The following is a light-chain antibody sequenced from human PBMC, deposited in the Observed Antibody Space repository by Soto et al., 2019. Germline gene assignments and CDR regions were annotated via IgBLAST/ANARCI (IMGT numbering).Light chain of an antibody. CDR2: GVT. V-gene: IGLV2-14*03. CDR1: PNDMGTYDY. CDR3: SSFTSNRIYV. J-gene: IGLJ1*01. Sequence: QSVLSEPTSVSGYPGQSITSSATGHPNDMGTYDYVSWYQQHPGRAPRLLIHGVTTRPSGISDRFSASKSGLTASLTISGLQPEDEPDYSCSSFTSNRIYVFGRGTKVTV.